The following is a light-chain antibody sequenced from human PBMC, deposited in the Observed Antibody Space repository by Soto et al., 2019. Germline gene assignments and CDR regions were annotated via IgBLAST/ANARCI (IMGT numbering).Light chain of an antibody. CDR3: QKYNSAPWT. Sequence: DIQMTQSPSSLSASVGDRVTTTCRASQGITNYLAWYQQKPGKVPRLLIYAASTLQSGVPSRFSGSGSGTDFTLTISSLQPEDVASYYCQKYNSAPWTFGQGTKVEI. J-gene: IGKJ1*01. V-gene: IGKV1-27*01. CDR2: AAS. CDR1: QGITNY.